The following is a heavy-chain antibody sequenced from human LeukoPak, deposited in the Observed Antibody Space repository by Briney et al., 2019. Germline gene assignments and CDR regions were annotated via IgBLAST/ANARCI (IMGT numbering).Heavy chain of an antibody. CDR1: GDTLTELS. J-gene: IGHJ5*02. CDR2: FDPEDGET. Sequence: ASVKVSCKVSGDTLTELSMHWVRQAPGKGLEWMGGFDPEDGETIYAQKFQGRVTMTEDTSTDTAYMQLSSLRSEDTAVYYCAPLPSFKNTWNNNWFDPWGQGTLVTVSS. CDR3: APLPSFKNTWNNNWFDP. D-gene: IGHD1-1*01. V-gene: IGHV1-24*01.